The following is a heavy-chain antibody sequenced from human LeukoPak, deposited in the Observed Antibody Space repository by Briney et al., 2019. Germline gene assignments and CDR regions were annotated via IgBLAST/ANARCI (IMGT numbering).Heavy chain of an antibody. CDR3: ARDPVFFAETSVRGIIDDLLS. J-gene: IGHJ5*02. CDR1: GFTFSSYS. CDR2: ISSSSSYI. V-gene: IGHV3-21*01. Sequence: KPGGSLRLSCAASGFTFSSYSMNWVRQAPGKGLEWVSSISSSSSYIYYADSVKGRFTISRDNAKNSLYLQMNSLRAEDTAVHYCARDPVFFAETSVRGIIDDLLSWGQGTLVTVSS. D-gene: IGHD3-10*01.